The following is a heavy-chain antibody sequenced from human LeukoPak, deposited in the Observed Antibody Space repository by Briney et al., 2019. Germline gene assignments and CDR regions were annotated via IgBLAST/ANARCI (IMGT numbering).Heavy chain of an antibody. D-gene: IGHD3-16*02. Sequence: GGSLRLSCAASGFTFDDYAMHWVRQAPGKGLEWVSGIRWNSGRIAYADSVKGRFTISRDNAKNSLYLQMNSLRTEDTAFYYCAKGITFGGVIVPDFDYWGQGTLVTVSS. CDR2: IRWNSGRI. J-gene: IGHJ4*02. CDR1: GFTFDDYA. CDR3: AKGITFGGVIVPDFDY. V-gene: IGHV3-9*01.